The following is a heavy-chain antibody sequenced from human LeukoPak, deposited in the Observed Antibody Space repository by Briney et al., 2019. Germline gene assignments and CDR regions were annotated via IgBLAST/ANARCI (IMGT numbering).Heavy chain of an antibody. CDR3: ARVGGYYYDGSGYYYGY. CDR2: ISSSSSYT. V-gene: IGHV3-11*06. D-gene: IGHD3-22*01. CDR1: GFTFSDYY. J-gene: IGHJ4*02. Sequence: GGSLRLSCAASGFTFSDYYMSWIRQAPGKGLEWVSYISSSSSYTNYADSVKGRFTISRDNAKNSLYLQLNSLRAEDTAVYYCARVGGYYYDGSGYYYGYWGQGTLVTVSS.